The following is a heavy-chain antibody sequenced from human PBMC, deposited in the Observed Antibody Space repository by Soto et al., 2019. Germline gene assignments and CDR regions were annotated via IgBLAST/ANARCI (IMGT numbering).Heavy chain of an antibody. J-gene: IGHJ4*02. V-gene: IGHV4-30-4*01. D-gene: IGHD3-10*01. CDR3: ARVGGFGATTIAY. CDR2: IYYSGST. Sequence: QVQLQESGPGLVKPSQTLSLTCTVSGGSIGSGNYSWSWIRQPPGKGLEWIGYIYYSGSTYYNPSLKSRVTISVDTSKNQFSLKLSSVTAADTAVYYCARVGGFGATTIAYCGQGTLVTVSS. CDR1: GGSIGSGNYS.